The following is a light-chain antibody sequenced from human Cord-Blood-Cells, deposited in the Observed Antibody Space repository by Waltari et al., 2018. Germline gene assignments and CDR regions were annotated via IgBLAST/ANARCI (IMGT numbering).Light chain of an antibody. V-gene: IGKV1-39*01. J-gene: IGKJ2*03. CDR2: AAS. Sequence: DIQMTQSTSSLSASVGDRVTITCPASQNISSYLNWYQQKPGKAPKLLIYAASSLQSGVPSRSSVSGSETDFTLTISSLQPEDFATYYCQQSYSTPYSFGQGTKLEIK. CDR3: QQSYSTPYS. CDR1: QNISSY.